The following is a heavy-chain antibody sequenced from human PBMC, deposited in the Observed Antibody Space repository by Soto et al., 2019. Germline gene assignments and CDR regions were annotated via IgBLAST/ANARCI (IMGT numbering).Heavy chain of an antibody. CDR2: ISYDGSNK. V-gene: IGHV3-30*18. D-gene: IGHD4-17*01. Sequence: GGSLRLSCAASGFTFSSYGMHWVRQAPGKGLEWVAVISYDGSNKYYADSVKGRFTISRDNSKNTLYLQMNSLRAEDTAVYYCAKDPETVYYYYYYMDVWGKGTTVTVSS. CDR3: AKDPETVYYYYYYMDV. CDR1: GFTFSSYG. J-gene: IGHJ6*03.